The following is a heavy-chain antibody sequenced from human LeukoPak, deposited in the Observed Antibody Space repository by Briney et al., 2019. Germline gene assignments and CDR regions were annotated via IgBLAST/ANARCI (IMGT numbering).Heavy chain of an antibody. CDR2: IYTSGST. CDR3: ARGRGSSWYYFDS. CDR1: GGSISSGSYY. J-gene: IGHJ4*02. V-gene: IGHV4-61*02. Sequence: SETLSLTCTVSGGSISSGSYYWSWIRQPAGKGLEWIGRIYTSGSTNYNPSLKSRVTISVDTSKNQFSLKLSSVTAADTAVYYCARGRGSSWYYFDSWGQGTLVTVSS. D-gene: IGHD6-13*01.